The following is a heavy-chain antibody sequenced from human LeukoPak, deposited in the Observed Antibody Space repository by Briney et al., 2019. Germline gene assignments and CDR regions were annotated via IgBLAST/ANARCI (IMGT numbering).Heavy chain of an antibody. CDR1: GGSISSGGYY. D-gene: IGHD4-17*01. Sequence: TSETLSLTCTVSGGSISSGGYYWSWIRQHPGKGLEWIGYIYYSGSTYYNPSLKSRVTISVDTSKNQFSLKLSSVTAADTAVYYCARESNDYGDLIDYWGQGTLVTVSS. CDR2: IYYSGST. J-gene: IGHJ4*02. V-gene: IGHV4-31*03. CDR3: ARESNDYGDLIDY.